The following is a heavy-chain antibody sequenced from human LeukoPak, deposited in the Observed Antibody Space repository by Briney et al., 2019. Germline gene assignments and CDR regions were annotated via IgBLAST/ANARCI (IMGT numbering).Heavy chain of an antibody. CDR2: INHSGST. V-gene: IGHV4-34*01. J-gene: IGHJ4*02. CDR1: GGSFSGYY. Sequence: SETLSLTCAVYGGSFSGYYWSWIRQPPGKGLEWIGEINHSGSTNYNPSLKSRVTISVDASKNQFSLKLSSVTAADTAVYYCARSRYWGQGTLVTVSS. CDR3: ARSRY.